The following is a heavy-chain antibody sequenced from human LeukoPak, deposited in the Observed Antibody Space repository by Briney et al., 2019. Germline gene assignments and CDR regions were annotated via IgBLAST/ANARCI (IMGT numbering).Heavy chain of an antibody. D-gene: IGHD3-22*01. CDR3: ARANWYYYDSRRGYYFDY. J-gene: IGHJ4*02. CDR1: GFTFSDYY. Sequence: PGGSLRLSCAASGFTFSDYYMSWIRQAPGKGLEWVSYISSSGSTIYYADSVKGRFTISRDNAKNSLYLQMNSLRAEDTAVYYCARANWYYYDSRRGYYFDYWGQGTLVTVSS. V-gene: IGHV3-11*04. CDR2: ISSSGSTI.